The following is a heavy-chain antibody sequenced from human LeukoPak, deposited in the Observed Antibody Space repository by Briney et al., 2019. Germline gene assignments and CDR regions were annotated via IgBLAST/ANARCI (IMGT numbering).Heavy chain of an antibody. Sequence: GASVKVSCKASGYTFTSYYMHWVRQAPGQGLEWMGRIIPILGIANYAQKFQGRVTITADKSTSTAYMELSSLRSEDTAVYYCARVGLQLTGTLGNYYYYGMDVWGQGTTVTVSS. CDR3: ARVGLQLTGTLGNYYYYGMDV. J-gene: IGHJ6*02. CDR2: IIPILGIA. D-gene: IGHD1-20*01. V-gene: IGHV1-69*04. CDR1: GYTFTSYY.